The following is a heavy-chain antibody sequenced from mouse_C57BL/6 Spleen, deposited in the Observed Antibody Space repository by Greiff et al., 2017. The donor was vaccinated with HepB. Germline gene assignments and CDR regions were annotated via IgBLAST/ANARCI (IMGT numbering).Heavy chain of an antibody. Sequence: VKLMESGPELVKPGASVKISCKASGYAFSSSWMNWVKQRPGKGLEWIGRIYPGDGDTNYNGKFKGKATLTADKSSSTAYMQLSSLTSEDSAVYFCARNYYGSSYDPYAMDYWGQGTSVTVSS. V-gene: IGHV1-82*01. CDR3: ARNYYGSSYDPYAMDY. CDR2: IYPGDGDT. CDR1: GYAFSSSW. D-gene: IGHD1-1*01. J-gene: IGHJ4*01.